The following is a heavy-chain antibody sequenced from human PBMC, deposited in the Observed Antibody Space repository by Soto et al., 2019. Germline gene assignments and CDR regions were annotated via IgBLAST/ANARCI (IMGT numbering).Heavy chain of an antibody. J-gene: IGHJ3*02. CDR1: GYSFTSYG. Sequence: ASVRVSCRASGYSFTSYGISWVRQAPGQGLEWMGWISAYNGNTNYAQKLQGRVTMATDTSTSTAYMELRSLRSDDTAVYYCERDDSGGDYAAFDIWGQGAMVTVSS. CDR3: ERDDSGGDYAAFDI. V-gene: IGHV1-18*01. CDR2: ISAYNGNT. D-gene: IGHD4-17*01.